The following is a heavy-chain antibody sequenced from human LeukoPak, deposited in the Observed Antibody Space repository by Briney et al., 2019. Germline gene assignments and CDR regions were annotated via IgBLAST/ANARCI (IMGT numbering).Heavy chain of an antibody. CDR1: GGSISSYY. CDR2: IYYSGST. J-gene: IGHJ4*02. CDR3: ARGLMMAVAGRGESHY. V-gene: IGHV4-59*01. D-gene: IGHD6-13*01. Sequence: SETLSLTCIVSGGSISSYYWSWIRQPPGKGLEWIGYIYYSGSTNYNPSLKSRVTISVDTSKNQFSLKLSSVTAADTAVYYCARGLMMAVAGRGESHYWGQGTLVTVSS.